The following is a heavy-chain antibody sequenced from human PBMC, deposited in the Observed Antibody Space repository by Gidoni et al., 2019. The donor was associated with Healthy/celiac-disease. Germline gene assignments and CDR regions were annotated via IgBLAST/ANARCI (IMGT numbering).Heavy chain of an antibody. V-gene: IGHV3-21*01. D-gene: IGHD6-6*01. J-gene: IGHJ4*02. CDR3: ARGVAARPFLVDY. CDR2: ISSSSSYI. Sequence: EVQLVESGGGLVKPGGSLRLSCAASGFTFSSYSMNWVRQAPGKGLEWVSSISSSSSYIYYADSVKGRFTSSRDNAKNSLYLQMNSLRAEDTAVYYCARGVAARPFLVDYWGQGTLVTVSS. CDR1: GFTFSSYS.